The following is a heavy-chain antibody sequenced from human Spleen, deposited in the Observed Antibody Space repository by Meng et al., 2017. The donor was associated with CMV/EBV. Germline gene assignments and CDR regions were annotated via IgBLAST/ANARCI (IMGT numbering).Heavy chain of an antibody. CDR2: IRSKANSYAT. Sequence: GGSLRLSCAASGFTFSGSAMHWVRQASGKGLEWVGRIRSKANSYATAYAASVKGRFTISRDDSKNTAYLQMNSLKTEDTAVYYCASGAYYDTLTGYYKFADYWGRGTLVTVSS. CDR1: GFTFSGSA. D-gene: IGHD3-9*01. V-gene: IGHV3-73*01. J-gene: IGHJ4*02. CDR3: ASGAYYDTLTGYYKFADY.